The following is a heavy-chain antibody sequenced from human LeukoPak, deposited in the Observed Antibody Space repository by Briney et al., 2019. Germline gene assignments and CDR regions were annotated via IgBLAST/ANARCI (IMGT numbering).Heavy chain of an antibody. D-gene: IGHD3-22*01. J-gene: IGHJ4*02. V-gene: IGHV1-18*01. CDR2: INTYNGNT. Sequence: ASVKVSCKASGYTFTRYGISWGRQAPGQGLEWMGWINTYNGNTDYAQKLQGRVTMTTDTSTSTAYMELRSLRSDATALYYCATNYYDSSGYYSIDYWGQGTLVTVSS. CDR3: ATNYYDSSGYYSIDY. CDR1: GYTFTRYG.